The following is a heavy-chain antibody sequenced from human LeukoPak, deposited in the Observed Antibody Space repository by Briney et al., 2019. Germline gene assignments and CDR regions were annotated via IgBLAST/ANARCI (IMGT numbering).Heavy chain of an antibody. CDR1: GYTFTSYG. CDR2: ISAYNGNT. Sequence: GASVKVSCKASGYTFTSYGISWVRQAPGQGLEWMGWISAYNGNTNYAQKLQGRVTMTTDTSTSTAYMELRSLRSDDTAVYYCARTVDYYGSGRRGYFDYWGQGTLVTFSS. D-gene: IGHD3-10*01. J-gene: IGHJ4*02. CDR3: ARTVDYYGSGRRGYFDY. V-gene: IGHV1-18*01.